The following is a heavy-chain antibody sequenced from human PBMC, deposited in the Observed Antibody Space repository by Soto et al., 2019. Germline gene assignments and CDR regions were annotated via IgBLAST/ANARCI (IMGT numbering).Heavy chain of an antibody. V-gene: IGHV3-7*01. J-gene: IGHJ4*02. CDR3: AIGHWLGK. CDR2: IKQDGNEK. Sequence: EVPRVDSGGALVQPGEALRLSCAASGFTFSDYLMTWVLQAPGKGLEWVATIKQDGNEKYYVDSVKGRFTISRDNAKNSLYLQLNALRAEDTAVYYCAIGHWLGKWGQGTLVTVSS. CDR1: GFTFSDYL. D-gene: IGHD6-19*01.